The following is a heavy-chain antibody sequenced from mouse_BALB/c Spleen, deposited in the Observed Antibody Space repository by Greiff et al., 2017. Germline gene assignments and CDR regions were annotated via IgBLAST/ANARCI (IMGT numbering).Heavy chain of an antibody. Sequence: QVQLQQPGAELVKPGASVKLSCKASGYTFTSYYMYWVKQRPGQGLEWIGGINPSNGGTNFNEKFKSKATLTVDKSSSTAYMQLSSLTSEDSAVYYCTRRGYDYDGVFAYWGQGTLVTVSA. CDR1: GYTFTSYY. V-gene: IGHV1S81*02. CDR3: TRRGYDYDGVFAY. CDR2: INPSNGGT. J-gene: IGHJ3*01. D-gene: IGHD2-4*01.